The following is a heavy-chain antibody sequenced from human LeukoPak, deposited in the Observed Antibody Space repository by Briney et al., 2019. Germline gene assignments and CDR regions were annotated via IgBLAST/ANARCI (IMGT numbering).Heavy chain of an antibody. CDR3: ARDHCSGGSCHGGH. D-gene: IGHD2-15*01. CDR2: IIPIFGTA. J-gene: IGHJ4*02. CDR1: GGTFSSYA. Sequence: ASVKVSCKASGGTFSSYAISWVRQAPGQGLEWMEGIIPIFGTANYAQKFQGRVTITTDESTSTAYMELSSLRSEDTAVYYCARDHCSGGSCHGGHWGQGTLVTVSS. V-gene: IGHV1-69*05.